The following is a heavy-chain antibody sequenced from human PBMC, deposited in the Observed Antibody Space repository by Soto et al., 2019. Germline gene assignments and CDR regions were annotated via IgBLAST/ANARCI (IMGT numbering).Heavy chain of an antibody. D-gene: IGHD6-6*01. Sequence: QVQLQESGPGLVKPSQTLSLTCTVSGGSISSGDYYWSWIRQPPGKGLEWIGYIYYSGSTYYNPSRQSRVTISVDTSKNQFSLKLRSVTAAATAVYYCARVGSSIATRPFDYWGQGTLVTVSS. CDR2: IYYSGST. CDR1: GGSISSGDYY. V-gene: IGHV4-30-4*01. J-gene: IGHJ4*02. CDR3: ARVGSSIATRPFDY.